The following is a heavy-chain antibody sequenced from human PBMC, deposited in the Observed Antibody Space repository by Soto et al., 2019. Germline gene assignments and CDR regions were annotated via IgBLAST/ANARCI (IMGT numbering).Heavy chain of an antibody. CDR2: ISGSGGST. D-gene: IGHD1-26*01. V-gene: IGHV3-23*01. Sequence: PVGSLRLSCAASGFTFSSYAMSWVRQAPGKGLEWVSAISGSGGSTYYADSVKGRFTISRDNSKNTLYLQMNSLRAEDTAVYYCAKPPSSEIVGATTSYFQHWGQGTLVTVSS. CDR1: GFTFSSYA. CDR3: AKPPSSEIVGATTSYFQH. J-gene: IGHJ1*01.